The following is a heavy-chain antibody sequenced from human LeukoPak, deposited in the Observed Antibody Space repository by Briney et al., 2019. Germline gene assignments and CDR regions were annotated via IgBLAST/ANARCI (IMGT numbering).Heavy chain of an antibody. CDR2: ISYDGSNE. Sequence: GGSLRLSCAASGFTFSSYVMHWVRQAPGKGLEWVAVISYDGSNEYYADSVKGRFTISRDNSKNTLYLQMNSLRAADTAVYYCARGPSGYHNTGGQGTLVTVSS. D-gene: IGHD5-12*01. V-gene: IGHV3-30*04. CDR3: ARGPSGYHNT. J-gene: IGHJ4*02. CDR1: GFTFSSYV.